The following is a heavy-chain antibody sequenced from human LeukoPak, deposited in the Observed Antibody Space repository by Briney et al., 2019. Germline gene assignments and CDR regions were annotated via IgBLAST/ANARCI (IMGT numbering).Heavy chain of an antibody. V-gene: IGHV3-7*01. CDR3: ARDRAGKNYYYYGMDV. D-gene: IGHD3-10*01. CDR1: GFTFSSYW. CDR2: IKQDGSEK. Sequence: GGSLRLSCAASGFTFSSYWMSWVRQAPGKGLEWVANIKQDGSEKYYVDSVKGRFTISRDSAKNSLYLQMNSLRAEDTAVYYCARDRAGKNYYYYGMDVWGQGTTVTVSS. J-gene: IGHJ6*02.